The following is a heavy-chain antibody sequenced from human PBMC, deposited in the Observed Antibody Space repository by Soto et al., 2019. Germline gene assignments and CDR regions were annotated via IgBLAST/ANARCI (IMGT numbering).Heavy chain of an antibody. CDR1: GYTFTTFW. V-gene: IGHV5-10-1*01. D-gene: IGHD2-2*01. CDR3: ARLFCSTTTCDSWFDP. J-gene: IGHJ5*02. Sequence: PGESLKISCTGFGYTFTTFWISWVRQMPGKGLEWMGRIDPRDSYVNYSPSFQGHVTISLDKSISTAYLQWGSLKASDTAMYYCARLFCSTTTCDSWFDPWCQGTLVTVSS. CDR2: IDPRDSYV.